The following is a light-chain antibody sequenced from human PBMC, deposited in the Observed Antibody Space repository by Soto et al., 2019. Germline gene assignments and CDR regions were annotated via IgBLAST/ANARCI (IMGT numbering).Light chain of an antibody. V-gene: IGLV1-44*01. J-gene: IGLJ2*01. CDR2: SNN. CDR3: VAWDDSLNGYVV. Sequence: SVLTQPPSASGTPGQRVTISCSGSSSNIGGNTVNWYQQLPGTAPKLVIYSNNQRPSGVPDRFSGSKSGTSASLAISGLQSEDEADYYCVAWDDSLNGYVVFGGGTKVTVL. CDR1: SSNIGGNT.